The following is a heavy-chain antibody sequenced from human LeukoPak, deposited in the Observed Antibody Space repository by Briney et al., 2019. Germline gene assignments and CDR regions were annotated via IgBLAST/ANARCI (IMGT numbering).Heavy chain of an antibody. CDR2: IYYSGST. J-gene: IGHJ3*02. D-gene: IGHD3-10*01. CDR3: ARAGGPVDAFDI. V-gene: IGHV4-61*01. Sequence: SETLSLTCTVSGGSVSSGSYYRSWIRQPPGKGLEWIGYIYYSGSTNYNPSLKSRVTISVDTSKNQFSLKLSSATAADTAVYYCARAGGPVDAFDIWGQGTMVTVSS. CDR1: GGSVSSGSYY.